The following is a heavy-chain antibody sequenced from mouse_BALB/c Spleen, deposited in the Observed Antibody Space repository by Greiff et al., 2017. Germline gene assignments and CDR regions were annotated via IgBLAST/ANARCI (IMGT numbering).Heavy chain of an antibody. D-gene: IGHD2-4*01. J-gene: IGHJ4*01. Sequence: EVQLQQSGAELVRSGASVKLSCTASGFNIKDYYMHWVKQRPEQGLEWIGWIDPENGDTEYAPKFQGKATMTADTSSNTAYLQLSSLTSEDTAVYYCNGGLGLRRYYYAMDYWGQGTSVTVSS. CDR3: NGGLGLRRYYYAMDY. CDR1: GFNIKDYY. V-gene: IGHV14-4*02. CDR2: IDPENGDT.